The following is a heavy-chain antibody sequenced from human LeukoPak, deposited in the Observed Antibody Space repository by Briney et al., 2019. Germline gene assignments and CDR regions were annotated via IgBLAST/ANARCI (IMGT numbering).Heavy chain of an antibody. J-gene: IGHJ4*02. CDR3: ARSHPSSGYFPLMDS. V-gene: IGHV3-66*01. Sequence: GGSLRLSCAASGFTVSSNYMSWVRQAPGKGLEWVSVIYSGSSTYYADYVKGRFTISRDNSKNTLYLQMNSLRAEDTAVYYCARSHPSSGYFPLMDSWGQGTLLTVSS. CDR2: IYSGSST. D-gene: IGHD3-22*01. CDR1: GFTVSSNY.